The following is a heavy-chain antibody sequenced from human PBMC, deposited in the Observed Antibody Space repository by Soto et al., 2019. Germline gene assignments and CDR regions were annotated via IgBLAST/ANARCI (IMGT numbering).Heavy chain of an antibody. Sequence: GASPKVSCKASGCTISAHLLQWVRQAPGQGLEWMGWINATSGGTDYAQKFQDRVTMSRDPTINTAYMQLSRLTSDDTAVYFCATGGGRYYASVWGQGTLVTVSS. CDR2: INATSGGT. CDR1: GCTISAHL. CDR3: ATGGGRYYASV. D-gene: IGHD3-22*01. V-gene: IGHV1-2*02. J-gene: IGHJ1*01.